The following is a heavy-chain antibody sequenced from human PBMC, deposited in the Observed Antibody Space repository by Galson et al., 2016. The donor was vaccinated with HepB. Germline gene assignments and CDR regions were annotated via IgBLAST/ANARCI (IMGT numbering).Heavy chain of an antibody. J-gene: IGHJ4*02. D-gene: IGHD6-19*01. Sequence: QSGAEVKKPGESLRISCKNSGDSFTNYWIGWVRQMPGKGLEWMAIMYAPDSDTRYSPSFQGQVTISVDKSIDAAYLQWSSLKASETAMYFCASLDSSGWSWGRGTQVTVSS. V-gene: IGHV5-51*01. CDR2: MYAPDSDT. CDR1: GDSFTNYW. CDR3: ASLDSSGWS.